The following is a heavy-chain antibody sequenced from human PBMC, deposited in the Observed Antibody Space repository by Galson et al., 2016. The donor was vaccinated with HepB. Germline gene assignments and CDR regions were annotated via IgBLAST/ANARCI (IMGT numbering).Heavy chain of an antibody. Sequence: SLRLSCAASGFNFISYGMHWVRQAPGKGLEWVAVTWFDGNYKDYAESVKGRITVSRDNTKNTLSLQLDRLRAEDTAVYHCARSREYFGSGSYLDYWGQGTLVIVSS. CDR3: ARSREYFGSGSYLDY. CDR1: GFNFISYG. D-gene: IGHD3-10*01. V-gene: IGHV3-33*01. J-gene: IGHJ4*02. CDR2: TWFDGNYK.